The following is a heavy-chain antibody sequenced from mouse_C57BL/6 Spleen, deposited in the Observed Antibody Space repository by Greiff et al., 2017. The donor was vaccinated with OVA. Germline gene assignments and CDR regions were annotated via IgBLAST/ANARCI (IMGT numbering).Heavy chain of an antibody. CDR2: IDPEDGEH. CDR1: GFNIKDYY. V-gene: IGHV14-2*01. J-gene: IGHJ4*01. CDR3: SRESYSNYSYYYAMDY. D-gene: IGHD2-5*01. Sequence: EVQLQQSGAELVKPGASVKLSCTASGFNIKDYYMNWVKQRTEQGLEWIGRIDPEDGEHKYAQKFQGKATLTADTSSNTAYLQLSSLTSEDTAVYYWSRESYSNYSYYYAMDYWGQGTSVTVSS.